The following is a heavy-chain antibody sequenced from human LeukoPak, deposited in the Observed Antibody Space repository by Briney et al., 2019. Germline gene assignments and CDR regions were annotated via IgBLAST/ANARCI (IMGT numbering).Heavy chain of an antibody. CDR3: ATPYDSRGYSFDY. V-gene: IGHV3-23*01. D-gene: IGHD3-22*01. J-gene: IGHJ4*02. CDR2: ITFDGGST. CDR1: GFTFANYA. Sequence: GGSLRLSCAASGFTFANYAMTWVRQAPGKGLEWVPIITFDGGSTYYADSVKGRFTISRDNSKNTLFLQMNSLRAEDTAVYYCATPYDSRGYSFDYWGQGTLVTVSS.